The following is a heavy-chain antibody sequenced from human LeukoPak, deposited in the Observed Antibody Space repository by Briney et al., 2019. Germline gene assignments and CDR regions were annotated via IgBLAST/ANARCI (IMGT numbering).Heavy chain of an antibody. CDR3: ARWEGGSRYLDF. J-gene: IGHJ4*02. CDR1: GFTFSSYS. CDR2: ISSSSTI. Sequence: GGSLRLSCAASGFTFSSYSMNWVRQAPGKGLEWVSFISSSSTIYYADSVKGRFTISRDNAQNSLYLQMDSLRDEDTAVYYCARWEGGSRYLDFRGQGTLVTVSS. D-gene: IGHD1-26*01. V-gene: IGHV3-48*02.